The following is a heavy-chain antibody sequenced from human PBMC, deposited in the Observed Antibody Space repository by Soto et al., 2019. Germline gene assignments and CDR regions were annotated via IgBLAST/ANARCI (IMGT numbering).Heavy chain of an antibody. CDR3: ATKRFLEMWPDY. V-gene: IGHV1-24*01. Sequence: ASVKVSCKVSGYTLTEFSMHWVRQAPGKGLEWMGGFDPEDGETIYAQKFQGRVTMTEDTSTDTAYMELSSLRSEDTAVYYCATKRFLEMWPDYWGQGTLVTVSS. CDR1: GYTLTEFS. CDR2: FDPEDGET. J-gene: IGHJ4*02. D-gene: IGHD3-3*01.